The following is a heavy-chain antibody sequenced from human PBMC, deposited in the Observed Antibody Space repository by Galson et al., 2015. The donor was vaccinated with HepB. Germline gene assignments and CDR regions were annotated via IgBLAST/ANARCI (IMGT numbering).Heavy chain of an antibody. CDR1: GYSLTSYW. J-gene: IGHJ4*02. D-gene: IGHD5-18*01. Sequence: QSGAEVKKPGESLRISCKGSGYSLTSYWINWVRQMTGKGLELMGRIDPSDSYTKYSPSFQGHVTISADKSITTAYLQWSSLKASDTAMYYCARSPKYNYGQTLGYWGQGTPVTVSS. V-gene: IGHV5-10-1*01. CDR2: IDPSDSYT. CDR3: ARSPKYNYGQTLGY.